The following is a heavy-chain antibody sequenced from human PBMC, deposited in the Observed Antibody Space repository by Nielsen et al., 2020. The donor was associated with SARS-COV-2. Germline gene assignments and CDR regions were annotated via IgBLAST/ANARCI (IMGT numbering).Heavy chain of an antibody. D-gene: IGHD2-8*01. Sequence: RQAPGKGLEWIGYIYYSGSTYYNPSLKSQITISVDTSKNQFSLKLNSVTAADTAVYYCARVRGGMYCVRGVCSSTYYYYMDVWGKGTTVTVSS. CDR3: ARVRGGMYCVRGVCSSTYYYYMDV. J-gene: IGHJ6*03. V-gene: IGHV4-30-4*01. CDR2: IYYSGST.